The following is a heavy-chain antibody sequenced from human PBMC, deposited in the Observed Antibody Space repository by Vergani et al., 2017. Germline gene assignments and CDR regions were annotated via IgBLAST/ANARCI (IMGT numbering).Heavy chain of an antibody. CDR3: ARDGFGGSYYYGMDV. D-gene: IGHD1-26*01. J-gene: IGHJ6*02. CDR1: GGSFSGYY. CDR2: INHSGST. Sequence: QVQLQQWGAGLLKPSETLSLTCAVYGGSFSGYYWSWIRQPPGKGLEWIGEINHSGSTNYNPSLKSRVTISVDTSKNQFSLKLSSVTAADTAVYYCARDGFGGSYYYGMDVWGQGTTVTVSS. V-gene: IGHV4-34*01.